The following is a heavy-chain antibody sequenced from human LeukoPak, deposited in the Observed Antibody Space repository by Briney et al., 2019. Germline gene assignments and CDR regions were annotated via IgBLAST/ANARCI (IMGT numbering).Heavy chain of an antibody. J-gene: IGHJ6*02. D-gene: IGHD4-17*01. Sequence: GGSLRLSCAASGFTFSSYAMHWVRQAPGQGLEWVAVISYDGSNKYYADSVKGRFTISRDNSKNTLYLQMNSLRAEDTAVYYCAREMGDYGDYGMDVWGQGTTVTVSS. V-gene: IGHV3-30-3*01. CDR2: ISYDGSNK. CDR3: AREMGDYGDYGMDV. CDR1: GFTFSSYA.